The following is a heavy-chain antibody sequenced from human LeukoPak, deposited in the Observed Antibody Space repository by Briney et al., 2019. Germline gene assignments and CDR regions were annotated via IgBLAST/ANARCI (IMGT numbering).Heavy chain of an antibody. Sequence: SETLSLTCTVSGGSLSSSSYYWGWIRQPPGKGLEWIGSIYYSGSTYYNPSLKSRVTISVDTSKNQFSLKLSSVTAADTAVYYCARHLVRSDAFDIWGQGTMVAVSS. CDR2: IYYSGST. CDR3: ARHLVRSDAFDI. J-gene: IGHJ3*02. D-gene: IGHD6-13*01. CDR1: GGSLSSSSYY. V-gene: IGHV4-39*01.